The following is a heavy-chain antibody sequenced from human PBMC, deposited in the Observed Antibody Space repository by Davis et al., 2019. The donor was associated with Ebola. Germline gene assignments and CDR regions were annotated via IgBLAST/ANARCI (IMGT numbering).Heavy chain of an antibody. CDR2: IYPGDSDT. Sequence: PGGSLRLSCKGSGYSFTRYAIGWVRQMPGKGLEWMGVIYPGDSDTRYSPSLQGQVTISADKSINTAYLQWNRLKASDTAMYYCARQRISGMLVLANSAGCGGDCYFDYWGQGTLVTVSS. CDR1: GYSFTRYA. J-gene: IGHJ4*02. D-gene: IGHD2-21*01. CDR3: ARQRISGMLVLANSAGCGGDCYFDY. V-gene: IGHV5-51*01.